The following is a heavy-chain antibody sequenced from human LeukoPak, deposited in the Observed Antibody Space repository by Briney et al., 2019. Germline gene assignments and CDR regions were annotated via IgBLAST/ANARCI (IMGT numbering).Heavy chain of an antibody. CDR3: ARDWANTIFGVVLYFDY. Sequence: ASVKVSCKASGYTFTGYYMHWVRQAPGQGLEWMGRINPNSGGTNYAQKFQGRVTMTRDTSISTAYMELSRLRSDDTAVYYCARDWANTIFGVVLYFDYWGQGTLVTVSS. V-gene: IGHV1-2*06. D-gene: IGHD3-3*01. CDR2: INPNSGGT. CDR1: GYTFTGYY. J-gene: IGHJ4*02.